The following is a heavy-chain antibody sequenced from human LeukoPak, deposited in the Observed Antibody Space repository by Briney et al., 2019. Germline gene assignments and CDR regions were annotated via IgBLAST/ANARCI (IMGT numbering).Heavy chain of an antibody. Sequence: SGTLSLTCAVYGGSFSGYYWSWIRQPPGKGLEWIGEINHSGSTNYNPSLKSRVTISVDTSKNQFSLKLSSVTAADTAVYYCARGKRSSGWPPNNWIDPWGQGTLVTVSS. J-gene: IGHJ5*02. CDR3: ARGKRSSGWPPNNWIDP. CDR2: INHSGST. V-gene: IGHV4-34*01. D-gene: IGHD6-19*01. CDR1: GGSFSGYY.